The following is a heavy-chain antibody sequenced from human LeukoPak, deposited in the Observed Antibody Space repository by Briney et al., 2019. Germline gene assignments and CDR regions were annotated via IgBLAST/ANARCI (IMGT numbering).Heavy chain of an antibody. J-gene: IGHJ5*02. CDR1: GGSISSYY. Sequence: PSETLSLTCTVSGGSISSYYLSWIRQPPGKGLEWIGYIYYSGSTNYNPSLKSRVTISVDTSKNQFSLKLSSVTAADTAVYYCARLRDWFDPWGQGTLVTFSS. CDR3: ARLRDWFDP. V-gene: IGHV4-59*01. CDR2: IYYSGST.